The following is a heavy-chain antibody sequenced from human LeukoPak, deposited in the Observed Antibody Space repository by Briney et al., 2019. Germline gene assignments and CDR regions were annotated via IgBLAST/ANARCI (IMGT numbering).Heavy chain of an antibody. Sequence: GRSLRLSCAASGFTFSSYGMHWVRQAPGKGLEWVAVIWYDGSNKYYADSVKGRFTISRDNSKNTLYLQMNSLRAEDTAVYYCAKEEYYCDSSGYPFDYWGQGTLVTVSS. CDR3: AKEEYYCDSSGYPFDY. D-gene: IGHD3-22*01. V-gene: IGHV3-33*06. J-gene: IGHJ4*02. CDR2: IWYDGSNK. CDR1: GFTFSSYG.